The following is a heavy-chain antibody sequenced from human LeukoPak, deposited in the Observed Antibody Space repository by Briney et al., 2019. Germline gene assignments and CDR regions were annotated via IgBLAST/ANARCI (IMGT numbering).Heavy chain of an antibody. CDR2: IYYSGIT. D-gene: IGHD3-22*01. J-gene: IGHJ5*02. CDR3: ARHLESRGYDRSFDP. CDR1: GDPICGYY. V-gene: IGHV4-59*08. Sequence: SETLSLTCTLPGDPICGYYWSWIRQPPRTGLPWIGYIYYSGITNYNPSLKTRVTLSVHTSKNQSFLKLSSVTAADTAVYYCARHLESRGYDRSFDPWGQGTLVTVSS.